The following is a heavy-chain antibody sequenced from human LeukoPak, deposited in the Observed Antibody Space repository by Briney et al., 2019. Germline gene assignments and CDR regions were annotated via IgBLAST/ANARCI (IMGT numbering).Heavy chain of an antibody. J-gene: IGHJ4*02. CDR3: ARSLTGTTDFDY. V-gene: IGHV1-69*05. CDR1: GGTFSSYA. Sequence: ASVKVSCKASGGTFSSYAISWVRQAPGQGLEWMGRIIPIFGTANYAHKFQGRVTITTDESTSTAYMELSSLRSEDTAVYYCARSLTGTTDFDYWGQGTLVTVSS. D-gene: IGHD1-7*01. CDR2: IIPIFGTA.